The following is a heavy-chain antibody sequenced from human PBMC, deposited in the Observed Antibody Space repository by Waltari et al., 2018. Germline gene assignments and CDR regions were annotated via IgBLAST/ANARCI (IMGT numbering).Heavy chain of an antibody. CDR1: GGSFSGYY. V-gene: IGHV4-34*01. CDR3: ARGRKGVVVAAMKFFDY. J-gene: IGHJ4*02. CDR2: INHSGST. D-gene: IGHD2-15*01. Sequence: QVQLQQWGAGLLKPSETLSLTCAVYGGSFSGYYWSWIRQPPGKGLEWIGEINHSGSTNYNPSLKSRVTISVDTSKNQFSLKLSSVTAADTAVYYCARGRKGVVVAAMKFFDYWGQGTLVTVSS.